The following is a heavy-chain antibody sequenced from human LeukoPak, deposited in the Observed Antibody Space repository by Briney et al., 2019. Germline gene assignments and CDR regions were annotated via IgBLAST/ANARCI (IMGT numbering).Heavy chain of an antibody. CDR2: IYYSGST. D-gene: IGHD1-26*01. Sequence: SETLSLTCSVSGYSISSGYYWSWIRQPPGKGLEWIGYIYYSGSTNYNPSLKSRVTISVDTSKNQFSLKLSSVTAADTAVYYCARFNSGSYQHYFDYWGQGTLVTASS. J-gene: IGHJ4*02. V-gene: IGHV4-59*12. CDR1: GYSISSGYY. CDR3: ARFNSGSYQHYFDY.